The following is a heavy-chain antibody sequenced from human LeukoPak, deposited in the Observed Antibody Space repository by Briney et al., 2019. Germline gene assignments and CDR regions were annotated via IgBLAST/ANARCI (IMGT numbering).Heavy chain of an antibody. CDR2: ISAYNGNT. Sequence: ASVKVSCKASGYTFTSYGISWVRQAPGQGLEWMGWISAYNGNTNYAQKLQGRVTMTTDTSTSTAYMELSSLRSEDTAVYYCARGGAFYDFWSGYYWNNWFDPWGQGTLVTVSS. D-gene: IGHD3-3*01. J-gene: IGHJ5*02. CDR1: GYTFTSYG. V-gene: IGHV1-18*01. CDR3: ARGGAFYDFWSGYYWNNWFDP.